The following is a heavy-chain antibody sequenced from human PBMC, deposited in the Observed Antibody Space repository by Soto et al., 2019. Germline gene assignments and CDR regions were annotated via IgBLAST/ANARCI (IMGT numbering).Heavy chain of an antibody. CDR2: ISAYNGNT. CDR1: GYTFTSYG. D-gene: IGHD6-13*01. Sequence: QVQLVQSGAEVKKPGASVKVSCKASGYTFTSYGISWVRQAPGQGLEWMGWISAYNGNTNYAQKLQGRVTTTTDTSTSTAYMEMRSLRSDDTAVYYCARDIWFQAAAAADWFDPWGKGTLVTVSS. CDR3: ARDIWFQAAAAADWFDP. J-gene: IGHJ5*02. V-gene: IGHV1-18*01.